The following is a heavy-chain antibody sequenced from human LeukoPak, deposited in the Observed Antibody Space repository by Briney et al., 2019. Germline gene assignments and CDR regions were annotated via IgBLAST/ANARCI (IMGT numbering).Heavy chain of an antibody. CDR2: ISYTRST. CDR1: ADSFSSHY. V-gene: IGHV4-59*11. CDR3: ARDLVTVTKGFDI. J-gene: IGHJ3*02. D-gene: IGHD4-17*01. Sequence: PSETLSLTCAVSADSFSSHYGSWIRQPPGKGVEGIVYISYTRSTNFNPSLTSRVTISIATSKNQFSLKMSSVTAADTAVYYCARDLVTVTKGFDIWGQGTMVSVSS.